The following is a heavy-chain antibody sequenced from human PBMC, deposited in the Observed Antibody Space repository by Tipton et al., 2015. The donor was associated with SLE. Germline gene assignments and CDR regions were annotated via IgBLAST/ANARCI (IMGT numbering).Heavy chain of an antibody. CDR3: ARDPYYYDSSEGFDY. D-gene: IGHD3-22*01. Sequence: TLSLTCTVSGGSISSYYWSWIRQPPGKGLEWIGYIYYSGSTNYNPSLKSRVTISVDTSKNQFSLKLSSVTAADTAVYYCARDPYYYDSSEGFDYWGQGTLVTVSS. CDR1: GGSISSYY. V-gene: IGHV4-59*01. J-gene: IGHJ4*02. CDR2: IYYSGST.